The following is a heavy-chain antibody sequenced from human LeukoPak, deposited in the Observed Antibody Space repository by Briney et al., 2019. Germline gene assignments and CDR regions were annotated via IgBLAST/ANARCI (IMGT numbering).Heavy chain of an antibody. CDR1: GYTFTDYP. V-gene: IGHV7-4-1*02. CDR3: TRAGLTGSKVAFDV. J-gene: IGHJ3*01. CDR2: INTDTGNP. D-gene: IGHD1-20*01. Sequence: ASVKVSCKASGYTFTDYPMNWVRQAPGQGLEWMGWINTDTGNPTYAQGFTGHYVFSLDTSVSTAYLQIISLKAEDTAVYYCTRAGLTGSKVAFDVWGQGTMVTVSS.